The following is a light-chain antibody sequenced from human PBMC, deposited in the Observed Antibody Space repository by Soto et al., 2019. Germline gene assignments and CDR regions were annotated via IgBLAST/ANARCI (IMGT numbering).Light chain of an antibody. V-gene: IGLV1-44*01. J-gene: IGLJ2*01. CDR3: AAWDDSLNGVV. CDR1: SSNIGSHT. Sequence: QSVLTQPPSASGTPGQTIAISCSGVSSNIGSHTVNWYQQLPGTAPRLLIYSNTQRPSGVPDHFSGSKSGTSASLAISGLQSEYEGDYYCAAWDDSLNGVVFGGGTQLTVL. CDR2: SNT.